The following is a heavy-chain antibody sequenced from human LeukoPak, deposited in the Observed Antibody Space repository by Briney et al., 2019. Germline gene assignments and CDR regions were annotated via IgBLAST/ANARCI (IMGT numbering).Heavy chain of an antibody. CDR1: GFTFSSYA. D-gene: IGHD6-19*01. V-gene: IGHV3-23*01. Sequence: PGGSLRLSCAASGFTFSSYAMSWVRQAPGKGLEWVSAISGSGGSTYYADSVKGRFTISRDNSKNTLYLQMNSLRAEDTAVYYCVKLIAVAGTGFDYWGQGTLVTVSS. CDR2: ISGSGGST. CDR3: VKLIAVAGTGFDY. J-gene: IGHJ4*02.